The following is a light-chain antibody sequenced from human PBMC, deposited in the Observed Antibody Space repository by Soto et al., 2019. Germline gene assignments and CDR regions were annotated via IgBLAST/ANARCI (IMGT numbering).Light chain of an antibody. CDR1: QSVSSG. Sequence: EIVMTQSPSTLSVSPGERATLSCRAGQSVSSGLAWYQQKPGQTPRLLIYAASTRATGIPARFSGSGSGTEFTLTISSLEPEDFAVYYCQQYGSSSVTFGQGTKVDIK. CDR3: QQYGSSSVT. V-gene: IGKV3-15*01. CDR2: AAS. J-gene: IGKJ1*01.